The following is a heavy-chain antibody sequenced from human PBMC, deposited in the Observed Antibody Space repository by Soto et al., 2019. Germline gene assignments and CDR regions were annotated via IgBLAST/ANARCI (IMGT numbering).Heavy chain of an antibody. J-gene: IGHJ6*02. CDR1: GFTFSSYA. D-gene: IGHD5-18*01. CDR3: ARDFRYSYGYTFYYYYYGMDV. V-gene: IGHV3-30-3*01. Sequence: GGSLRLSCAASGFTFSSYAMHWVRQAPGKGLERVAVISYDGSNKYYADSVKGRFTISRDNSKNTLYLQMNSLRAEDTAVYYCARDFRYSYGYTFYYYYYGMDVWGQGTTVTVSS. CDR2: ISYDGSNK.